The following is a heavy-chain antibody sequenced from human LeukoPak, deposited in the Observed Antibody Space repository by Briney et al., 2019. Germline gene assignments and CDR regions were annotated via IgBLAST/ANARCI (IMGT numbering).Heavy chain of an antibody. V-gene: IGHV1-18*01. CDR2: ISAYSGNT. Sequence: ASVKVSCKASGYTFTSYGISWVRQAPGQGLEWMGWISAYSGNTNYAQKLQGRVTMTTDTSTSTTYMELRSLRSDDTAVYYCASLPGGYCSSTSCYYDYYGMDVWGQGTTVTVSS. J-gene: IGHJ6*02. D-gene: IGHD2-2*01. CDR1: GYTFTSYG. CDR3: ASLPGGYCSSTSCYYDYYGMDV.